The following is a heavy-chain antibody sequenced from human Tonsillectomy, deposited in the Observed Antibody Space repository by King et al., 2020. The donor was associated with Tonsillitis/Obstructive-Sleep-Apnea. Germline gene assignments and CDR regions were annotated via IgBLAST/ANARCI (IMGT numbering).Heavy chain of an antibody. CDR2: IYYSGST. V-gene: IGHV4-59*01. J-gene: IGHJ3*02. CDR1: GGSISNY. D-gene: IGHD2-8*01. Sequence: QLQESGPGLVKPSETLSLTCTVSGGSISNYWNWIRQPPGKGLEWIGYIYYSGSTNYNPSLKSRVTISVDTSKKHLSLKLSSVTAADTAVYYCARGMVSGAVGNAVDICRHGTMVIVSS. CDR3: ARGMVSGAVGNAVDI.